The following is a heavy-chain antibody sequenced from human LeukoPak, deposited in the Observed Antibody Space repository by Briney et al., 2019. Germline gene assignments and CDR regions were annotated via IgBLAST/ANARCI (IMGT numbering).Heavy chain of an antibody. Sequence: GSLRLSCAASGFIFSSYAITWVRQAPGKGLEWVSAISGSGGNTYYADSVEGRFTISRDNSKNMVNLQMNSLRDEDTAVYYCAKDRAAYCSGGSCHPLDYWGQGTLVTVSS. J-gene: IGHJ4*02. V-gene: IGHV3-23*01. CDR1: GFIFSSYA. CDR3: AKDRAAYCSGGSCHPLDY. CDR2: ISGSGGNT. D-gene: IGHD2-15*01.